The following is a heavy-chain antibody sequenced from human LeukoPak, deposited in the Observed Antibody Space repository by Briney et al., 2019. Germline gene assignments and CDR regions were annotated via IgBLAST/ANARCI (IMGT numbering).Heavy chain of an antibody. CDR1: GYTFTSYD. D-gene: IGHD3-3*01. J-gene: IGHJ3*02. CDR2: MNPNSGNT. CDR3: ARGLSGPHGDSGRWPYYDFWSGYYKTDAFDI. Sequence: GASVKVSCKASGYTFTSYDINWVRQATGQGLEWMGWMNPNSGNTGYAQKFQGRVTITRNTSISTAYMELSSLRSEDTAVYYCARGLSGPHGDSGRWPYYDFWSGYYKTDAFDIWGQGTMVTVSS. V-gene: IGHV1-8*03.